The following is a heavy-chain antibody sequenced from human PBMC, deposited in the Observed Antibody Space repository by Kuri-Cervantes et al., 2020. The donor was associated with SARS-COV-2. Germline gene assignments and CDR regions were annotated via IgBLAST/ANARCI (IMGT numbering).Heavy chain of an antibody. J-gene: IGHJ4*02. CDR2: ISYDGSNK. CDR1: GFTFSSYA. V-gene: IGHV3-30-3*01. Sequence: GGSLRLSCAASGFTFSSYAMHWVRQAPGKGLEWVAVISYDGSNKYYADSVKGRFTISRDNSKNTLYLQMNSLRAEATAVYYCAREGIAANLNFDYWGQGTLVTVSS. D-gene: IGHD6-13*01. CDR3: AREGIAANLNFDY.